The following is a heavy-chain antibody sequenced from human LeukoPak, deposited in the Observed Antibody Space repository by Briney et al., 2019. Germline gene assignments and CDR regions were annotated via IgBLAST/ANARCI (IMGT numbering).Heavy chain of an antibody. D-gene: IGHD5-24*01. J-gene: IGHJ6*03. V-gene: IGHV1-69*05. CDR1: GGTFSSYA. CDR2: IIPIFGTA. Sequence: ASVKVSCKASGGTFSSYAISWVRQAPGQGLEWMGGIIPIFGTANHAQKFQGRVTITTDESTSTAYMELSSLRSEDTAVYYCARGVEMATTHYYYYMDVWGKGTTVTVSS. CDR3: ARGVEMATTHYYYYMDV.